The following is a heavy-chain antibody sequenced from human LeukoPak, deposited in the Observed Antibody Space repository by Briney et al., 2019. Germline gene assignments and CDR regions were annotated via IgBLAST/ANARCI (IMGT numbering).Heavy chain of an antibody. CDR1: GFTFSRYS. CDR3: AREYYGAYFFDY. V-gene: IGHV3-21*01. J-gene: IGHJ4*02. Sequence: PGGSLRLSCVASGFTFSRYSMNWVRQAPGKGLEWVSAISSSSSYIYYADSVKGRFTISRDNAKNSLYLQMNSLRAEDTAVYYCAREYYGAYFFDYWGQGTLVTVSS. CDR2: ISSSSSYI. D-gene: IGHD3-3*01.